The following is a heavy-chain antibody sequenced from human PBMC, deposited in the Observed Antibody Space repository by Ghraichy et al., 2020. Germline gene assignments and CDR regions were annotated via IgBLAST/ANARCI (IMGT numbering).Heavy chain of an antibody. Sequence: ASVKVSYKASGYTFTSYAMHWVRQAPGQRLEWMGWINAGNGNTKYSQKFQGRVTITRDTSASTAYMELSSLRSEDTAVYYCARDYNRYGDYDIYYYYYGMDVWGQGTTVTVSS. CDR3: ARDYNRYGDYDIYYYYYGMDV. CDR1: GYTFTSYA. CDR2: INAGNGNT. J-gene: IGHJ6*02. V-gene: IGHV1-3*01. D-gene: IGHD4-17*01.